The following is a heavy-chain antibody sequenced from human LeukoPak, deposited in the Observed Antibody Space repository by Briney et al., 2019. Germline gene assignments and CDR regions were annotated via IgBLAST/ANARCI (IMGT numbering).Heavy chain of an antibody. CDR1: GFIFDDYG. D-gene: IGHD3-22*01. CDR2: INWNGGST. J-gene: IGHJ4*02. CDR3: AREPYYYDSSGGFDY. Sequence: GGSLRLSCAASGFIFDDYGMCWVRQAPGKGLEWVSGINWNGGSTGYADSVKGRFTISRDNAKNSLYLQMNSLRAEDTALYYCAREPYYYDSSGGFDYWGQGTLVTVSS. V-gene: IGHV3-20*04.